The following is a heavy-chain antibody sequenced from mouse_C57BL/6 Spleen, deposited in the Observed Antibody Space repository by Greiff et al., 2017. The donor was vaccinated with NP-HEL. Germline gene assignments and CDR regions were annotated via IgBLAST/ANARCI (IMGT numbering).Heavy chain of an antibody. CDR1: GYTFTDYY. D-gene: IGHD1-1*01. V-gene: IGHV1-26*01. CDR3: ARGSDYYGSSYYAMDY. Sequence: EVQLQQSGPELVKPGASVKISCKASGYTFTDYYMNWVKQSHGKSLEWIGDINPNNGGTSYNQKFKGKATLTVDKSSSTAYMELRSLTSEDSAVYYCARGSDYYGSSYYAMDYWGQGTSVTVSS. CDR2: INPNNGGT. J-gene: IGHJ4*01.